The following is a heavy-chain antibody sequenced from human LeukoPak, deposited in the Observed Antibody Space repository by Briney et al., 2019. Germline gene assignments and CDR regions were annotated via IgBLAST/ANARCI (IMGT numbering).Heavy chain of an antibody. V-gene: IGHV3-11*01. Sequence: GGSLRLSCAASGFTFSDYYMSWIRQAPGKGLEWVSYVSSSGSTIYYADSVKGRFTISRDNAKNSLYLQMNSLRAEDTAVYYCASRHRGSYYFDYWGQGTLVTVSS. J-gene: IGHJ4*02. D-gene: IGHD1-26*01. CDR3: ASRHRGSYYFDY. CDR2: VSSSGSTI. CDR1: GFTFSDYY.